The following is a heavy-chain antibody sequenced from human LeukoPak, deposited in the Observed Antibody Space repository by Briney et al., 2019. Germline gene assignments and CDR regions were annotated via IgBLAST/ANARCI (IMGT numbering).Heavy chain of an antibody. CDR1: GGSISSYY. CDR2: IYTSGST. D-gene: IGHD3-10*01. V-gene: IGHV4-4*07. J-gene: IGHJ4*02. Sequence: SETLSLTCTVSGGSISSYYWSWIRQPAGKGLEWIGRIYTSGSTNYNPSLKGRVTMSVDTSKNQFSLKLSSVTAADTAVYYCARGGGYGSGTIVDYWGQGTLVTVSS. CDR3: ARGGGYGSGTIVDY.